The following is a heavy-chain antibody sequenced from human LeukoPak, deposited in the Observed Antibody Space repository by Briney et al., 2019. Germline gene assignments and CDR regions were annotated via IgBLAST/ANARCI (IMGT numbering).Heavy chain of an antibody. CDR3: ARQRDIAVAGTSYFDH. Sequence: PSETLSLTCTVSGGSISSYYWSWIRQPPGKGLEWIAYISDIGSINYNPSLKSRVTISLDTSKNQFSLKLSSVTAADTAVYYCARQRDIAVAGTSYFDHWGQETLVTVSS. CDR1: GGSISSYY. J-gene: IGHJ4*02. D-gene: IGHD6-19*01. V-gene: IGHV4-59*08. CDR2: ISDIGSI.